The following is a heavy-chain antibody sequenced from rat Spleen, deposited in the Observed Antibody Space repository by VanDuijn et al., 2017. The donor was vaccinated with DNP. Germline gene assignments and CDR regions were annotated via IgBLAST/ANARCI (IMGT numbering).Heavy chain of an antibody. CDR2: IGSDGYAP. V-gene: IGHV5-22*01. D-gene: IGHD4-3*01. CDR3: IRWNSGHFDY. J-gene: IGHJ2*01. Sequence: EVQLVESGGGLVQPGRSLKLSCVVSGITLSNYGMAWVRQAPKKGLEWVAYIGSDGYAPYYGDSVKGRFTISRDNAKSTLYLQMNSLRSEDMATYYCIRWNSGHFDYWGQGVMVTVSS. CDR1: GITLSNYG.